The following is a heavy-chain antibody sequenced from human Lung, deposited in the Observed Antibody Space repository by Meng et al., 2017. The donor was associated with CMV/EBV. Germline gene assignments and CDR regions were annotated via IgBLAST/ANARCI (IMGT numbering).Heavy chain of an antibody. CDR2: ISGSGGST. D-gene: IGHD2-2*01. CDR1: GFTFSSYA. V-gene: IGHV3-23*01. CDR3: AKDGGYCSSTSYYLIPTYYYYYGMDV. J-gene: IGHJ6*04. Sequence: GGSLRLXCAASGFTFSSYAMSWVRQAPGKGLEWVSAISGSGGSTYYADSVKGRFTISRDNSKNTLYLQMNSLRAEDTAVYYCAKDGGYCSSTSYYLIPTYYYYYGMDVWGKETTVTVSS.